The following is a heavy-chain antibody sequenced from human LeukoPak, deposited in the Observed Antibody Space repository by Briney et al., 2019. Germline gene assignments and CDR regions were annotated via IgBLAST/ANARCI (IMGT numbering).Heavy chain of an antibody. Sequence: GASVKVSCKVSGYTLTELSMHWVRQAPGKGLEWMGGIIPIFGTANYAQKFQGRVTITADESTSTAYMELSSLRSEDTAVYYCARANNRLRYFDWWDYWGQGTLVTVSS. CDR3: ARANNRLRYFDWWDY. D-gene: IGHD3-9*01. CDR2: IIPIFGTA. J-gene: IGHJ4*02. CDR1: GYTLTELS. V-gene: IGHV1-69*13.